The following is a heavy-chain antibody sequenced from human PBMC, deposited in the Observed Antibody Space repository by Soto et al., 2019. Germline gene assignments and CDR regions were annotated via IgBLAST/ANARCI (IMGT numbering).Heavy chain of an antibody. CDR3: ARDGIYSNYASHFFYMDV. CDR2: ISRSSTTM. CDR1: GFDFSTYS. Sequence: EVQLVESGGGLVQPGGSLRLSCAASGFDFSTYSINWVRQAPGKGLEWVSYISRSSTTMYFADSLKGRFTISGDNAKNSVFLQMSSLRAEDTGVYYCARDGIYSNYASHFFYMDVWGKGTTVTVSS. D-gene: IGHD4-4*01. J-gene: IGHJ6*03. V-gene: IGHV3-48*01.